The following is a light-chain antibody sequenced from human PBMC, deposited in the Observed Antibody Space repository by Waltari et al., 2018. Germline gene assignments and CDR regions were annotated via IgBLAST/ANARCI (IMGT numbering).Light chain of an antibody. V-gene: IGKV1-5*03. CDR2: TAS. Sequence: DIQMTQSPSTLSASVGDRVTITCRASENINSWLAWYQQKPGKAPKVLIHTASTLESGVPSRFSGSGSGTEFTLTIRSLQPDDFATYYCQQYSWAPTFGQGTKLDIK. J-gene: IGKJ2*01. CDR1: ENINSW. CDR3: QQYSWAPT.